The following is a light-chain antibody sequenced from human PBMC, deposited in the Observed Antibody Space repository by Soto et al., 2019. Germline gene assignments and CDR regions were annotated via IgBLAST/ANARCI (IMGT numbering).Light chain of an antibody. Sequence: NFMLTQPHSVSESPGKTVIISCTRSSGNIANNYVQWYQQRPGSSPTTVIYEDDQRPSGVPDRFSGSIDSSSNSASLTISGLMTEDEADYYCQSYDSSNVVFGGGTKLTVL. CDR2: EDD. J-gene: IGLJ3*02. CDR3: QSYDSSNVV. CDR1: SGNIANNY. V-gene: IGLV6-57*01.